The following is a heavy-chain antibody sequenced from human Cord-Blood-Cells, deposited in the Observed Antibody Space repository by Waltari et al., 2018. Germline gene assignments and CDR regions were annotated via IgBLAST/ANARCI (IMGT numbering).Heavy chain of an antibody. D-gene: IGHD7-27*01. CDR3: ARDSPLTGDWYFDL. J-gene: IGHJ2*01. V-gene: IGHV3-33*01. CDR2: IWYDGRNK. Sequence: QVQLVESGGGVVQPGGSLRLSCAASGFTFSSYGMHGVRQAPGKGLGWVAVIWYDGRNKYYADSVKGRFTIARDNSKNTLYLQMNSRRAEDTAVYYCARDSPLTGDWYFDLWGRGTRVTVSS. CDR1: GFTFSSYG.